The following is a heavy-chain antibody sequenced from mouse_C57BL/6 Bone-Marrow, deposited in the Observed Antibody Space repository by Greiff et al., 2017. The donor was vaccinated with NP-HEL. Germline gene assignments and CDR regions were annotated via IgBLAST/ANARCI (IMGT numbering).Heavy chain of an antibody. CDR1: GYTFTDYY. CDR3: ARDYYYGSSYVIAMDY. V-gene: IGHV1-76*01. J-gene: IGHJ4*01. D-gene: IGHD1-1*01. Sequence: QVQLKESGAELVRPGASVKLSCKASGYTFTDYYINWVKQRPGQGLEWIARIYPGSGNTYYNEKFKGKATLTAEKSSSTAYMQLSSLTSEDSAVYFCARDYYYGSSYVIAMDYWGQGTSVTVSS. CDR2: IYPGSGNT.